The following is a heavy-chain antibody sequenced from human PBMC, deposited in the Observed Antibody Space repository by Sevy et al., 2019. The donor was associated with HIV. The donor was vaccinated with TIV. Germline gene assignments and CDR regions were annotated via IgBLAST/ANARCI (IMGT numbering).Heavy chain of an antibody. D-gene: IGHD3-22*01. CDR2: IYTSGST. CDR3: ARVIYDSSPSYYYMDV. V-gene: IGHV4-61*02. Sequence: SETLSLTCTVSGGSISSSSYYWSWIRQTAGKGLEWIGRIYTSGSTNYNPSLKSRVTISVDTSKSQFSLKLSSVTAADTAVYYCARVIYDSSPSYYYMDVWGKGTTVTVSS. J-gene: IGHJ6*03. CDR1: GGSISSSSYY.